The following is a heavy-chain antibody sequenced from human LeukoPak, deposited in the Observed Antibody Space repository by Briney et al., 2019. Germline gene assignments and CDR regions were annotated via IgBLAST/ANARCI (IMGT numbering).Heavy chain of an antibody. D-gene: IGHD3-10*01. CDR2: IYWDDDK. V-gene: IGHV2-5*02. J-gene: IGHJ4*02. CDR3: GRHYGSGSYYNPIDY. CDR1: GFSLSTSGVG. Sequence: ESGPTLVKPTQTLTLTCTFSGFSLSTSGVGVGWIRQPPGKALEWLALIYWDDDKRYSPPLKSRLTITKDTSKNQVVLTMTNMDPADTATYYCGRHYGSGSYYNPIDYWGQGTLVTVSS.